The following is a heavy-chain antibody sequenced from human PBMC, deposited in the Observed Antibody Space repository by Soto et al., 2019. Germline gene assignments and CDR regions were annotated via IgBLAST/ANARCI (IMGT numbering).Heavy chain of an antibody. D-gene: IGHD1-26*01. J-gene: IGHJ4*02. CDR2: ISGGGGTI. CDR3: VKMEASYGSDREGDH. V-gene: IGHV3-23*01. Sequence: EVQLLESRGGLVQPGGSLRLSCAASGFTFTSYAMSWVRQAPGKGLEWVSLISGGGGTIYHADSVKGRFTISRDNPKNTLYLQMNSLRAEHMAVYDCVKMEASYGSDREGDHWGQGTLVTVS. CDR1: GFTFTSYA.